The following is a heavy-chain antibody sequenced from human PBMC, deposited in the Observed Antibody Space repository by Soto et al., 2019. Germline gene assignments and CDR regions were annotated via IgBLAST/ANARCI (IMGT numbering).Heavy chain of an antibody. V-gene: IGHV4-4*07. Sequence: QVQLQESGPGLVKPSETLSLTCTVSGGSISSYYWSWIRQPAGKGLEWIGRIYTSGSTNYNPSLKSRVTMSGDTAKNPFSLKLSSVTAAGTAVDYWARGGVTMVRGVYAFDIWGQGTMVTVSS. D-gene: IGHD3-10*01. CDR1: GGSISSYY. J-gene: IGHJ3*02. CDR3: ARGGVTMVRGVYAFDI. CDR2: IYTSGST.